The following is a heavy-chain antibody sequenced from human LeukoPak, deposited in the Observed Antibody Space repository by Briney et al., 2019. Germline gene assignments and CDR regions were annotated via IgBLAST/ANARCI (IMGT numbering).Heavy chain of an antibody. J-gene: IGHJ6*02. D-gene: IGHD2-2*01. Sequence: GGSLRLSCSASGFAFSNYATLWVREAPGKGLEYVAGINRNGGSTFYADSVKGRFTMSGDNSKNTLYLQMSSLRAEDTAVYYCVKGTSTKYYYYGMDVWGQGTTVTVSS. CDR2: INRNGGST. CDR3: VKGTSTKYYYYGMDV. CDR1: GFAFSNYA. V-gene: IGHV3-64D*06.